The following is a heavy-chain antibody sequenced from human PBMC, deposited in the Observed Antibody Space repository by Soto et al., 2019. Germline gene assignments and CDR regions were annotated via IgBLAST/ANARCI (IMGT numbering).Heavy chain of an antibody. CDR1: GGTFSSYT. V-gene: IGHV1-18*01. D-gene: IGHD3-10*01. CDR2: INTYNGNT. CDR3: ARGVGSGTYYKQYNLFDP. Sequence: ASVKVSCKASGGTFSSYTISWVRQAPGQGLEWMGWINTYNGNTNHAQKLQGRVTMTTDTSTSTAYMELRSLRSDDTAVYYCARGVGSGTYYKQYNLFDPWGQGTLVTVSS. J-gene: IGHJ5*02.